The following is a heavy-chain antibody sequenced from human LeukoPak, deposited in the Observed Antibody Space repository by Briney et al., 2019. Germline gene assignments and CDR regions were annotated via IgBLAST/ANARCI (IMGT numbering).Heavy chain of an antibody. J-gene: IGHJ4*02. CDR2: IRSSGSPI. V-gene: IGHV3-48*01. CDR3: AKVAGTTRGYYFDY. CDR1: GFTFSDYS. Sequence: GGSLRLSCAASGFTFSDYSMNWVRQAPGKGLEWVAYIRSSGSPIYYADSVKGRFTASRDNSKNTLYLQMNSLRAEDTAFYYCAKVAGTTRGYYFDYWGQGTLVTVSS. D-gene: IGHD1-7*01.